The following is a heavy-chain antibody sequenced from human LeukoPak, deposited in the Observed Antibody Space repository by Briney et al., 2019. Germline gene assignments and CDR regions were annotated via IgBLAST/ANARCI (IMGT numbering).Heavy chain of an antibody. J-gene: IGHJ5*02. V-gene: IGHV1-8*01. CDR1: GYTFTSYD. CDR3: ARGPTYYDFWSGYRSQGWFDP. D-gene: IGHD3-3*01. CDR2: MNPNSGNT. Sequence: ASVKVSCKASGYTFTSYDINWVRQATGQGLEWMGWMNPNSGNTGYAQKFQGRVTMTRNTSISTAYMELSSLRSEDTAVYYCARGPTYYDFWSGYRSQGWFDPWGQGTLVTVSS.